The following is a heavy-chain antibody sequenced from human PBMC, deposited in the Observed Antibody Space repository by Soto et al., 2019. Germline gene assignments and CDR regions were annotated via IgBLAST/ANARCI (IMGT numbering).Heavy chain of an antibody. D-gene: IGHD4-17*01. CDR1: GFTFSNAW. J-gene: IGHJ4*02. CDR2: IKSRTDGGTT. CDR3: TTFGLRWGFDY. Sequence: GGSLRLFCATSGFTFSNAWMSWVRQAPGKGLEWVGRIKSRTDGGTTDYAAPVKGRFTISRDDSKNTLYLQMNGLKTEDTAVYYCTTFGLRWGFDYWGQGTLVTVSS. V-gene: IGHV3-15*01.